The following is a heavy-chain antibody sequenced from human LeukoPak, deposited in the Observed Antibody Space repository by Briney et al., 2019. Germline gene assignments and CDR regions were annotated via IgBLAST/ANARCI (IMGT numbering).Heavy chain of an antibody. V-gene: IGHV3-48*03. CDR1: GFTFSSYE. CDR3: ARESSSGGAFDI. Sequence: GGSLRLSCAASGFTFSSYEMNWVRQAPGKGLEWVSYISSSGSTIYYADSVKGRFTISRDNAKNSLYLQMNSLRAEDTAVYYCARESSSGGAFDIWGQGTMVTVSS. D-gene: IGHD2-15*01. CDR2: ISSSGSTI. J-gene: IGHJ3*02.